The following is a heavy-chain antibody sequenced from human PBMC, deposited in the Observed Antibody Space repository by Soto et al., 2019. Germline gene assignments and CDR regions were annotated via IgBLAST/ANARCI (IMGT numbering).Heavy chain of an antibody. CDR1: GYTFTSYA. J-gene: IGHJ4*02. CDR3: ARGLAAAAAKSPFDY. Sequence: ASVKVSCKASGYTFTSYAMHWVRQAPGQRLEWMGWINAGNGNTKYSQKFQGRVTITRDTSASTAYMELSSLRSEDTAVYYCARGLAAAAAKSPFDYWGQGTLVTVSS. CDR2: INAGNGNT. D-gene: IGHD6-13*01. V-gene: IGHV1-3*01.